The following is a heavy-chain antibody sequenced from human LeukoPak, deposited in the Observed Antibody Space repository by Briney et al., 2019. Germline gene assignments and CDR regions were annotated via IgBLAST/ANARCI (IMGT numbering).Heavy chain of an antibody. V-gene: IGHV4-59*11. CDR1: GDSISSHS. D-gene: IGHD6-25*01. CDR2: IYFSGVT. Sequence: SDTLSLTCTVSGDSISSHSWRWLRQPPGTGLEWIGSIYFSGVTNYYPSLKRRVTISVDTSKNQFSLRLSSVSAAATPVYYCAKEVDNSARWFAPWGQGTQVTVSS. CDR3: AKEVDNSARWFAP. J-gene: IGHJ5*02.